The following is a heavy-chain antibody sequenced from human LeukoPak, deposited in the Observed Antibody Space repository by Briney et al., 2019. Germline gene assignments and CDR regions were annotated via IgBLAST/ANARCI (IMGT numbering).Heavy chain of an antibody. CDR2: INHSGST. J-gene: IGHJ4*02. CDR1: GGSISSSSYY. V-gene: IGHV4-39*07. CDR3: ARGPKSGSYLRPLYYFDY. Sequence: SETLSLTCTVSGGSISSSSYYWAWIRQPPGKGLEWIGEINHSGSTNYNPSLKSRVTISVDTSKNQFSLKLSSVTAADTAVYYCARGPKSGSYLRPLYYFDYWGQGTLVTVSS. D-gene: IGHD1-26*01.